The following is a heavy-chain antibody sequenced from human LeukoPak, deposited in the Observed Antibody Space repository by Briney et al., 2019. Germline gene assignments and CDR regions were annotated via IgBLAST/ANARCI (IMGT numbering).Heavy chain of an antibody. Sequence: ASVKVSCKASGYTFTGYYMHWVRQAPGQGLEWMGWINPNSGGTNYAQKLQGRVTMTTDTSTSTAYMELRSLRSDDTAVYYCARVHRTGYCSSTSCYTDYYYGMDVWGQGTTVTVSS. D-gene: IGHD2-2*02. CDR3: ARVHRTGYCSSTSCYTDYYYGMDV. V-gene: IGHV1-2*02. CDR2: INPNSGGT. J-gene: IGHJ6*02. CDR1: GYTFTGYY.